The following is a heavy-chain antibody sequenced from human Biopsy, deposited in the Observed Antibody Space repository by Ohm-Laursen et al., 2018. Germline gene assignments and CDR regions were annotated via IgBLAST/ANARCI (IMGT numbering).Heavy chain of an antibody. CDR2: IFYRGST. CDR1: GGSISNNNYY. J-gene: IGHJ5*02. Sequence: SDTLPLTCTVSGGSISNNNYYWGWIRQPPGKGLEWIGSIFYRGSTHYKSSLKSRVNISVDTSKNQFSLKLNSVTAADTAVYYCARDYDTSGYYYVSWGQGTLVTVSS. V-gene: IGHV4-39*01. D-gene: IGHD3-22*01. CDR3: ARDYDTSGYYYVS.